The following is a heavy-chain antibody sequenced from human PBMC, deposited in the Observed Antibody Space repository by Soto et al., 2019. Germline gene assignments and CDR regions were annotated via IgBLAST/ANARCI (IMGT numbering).Heavy chain of an antibody. J-gene: IGHJ4*02. V-gene: IGHV2-26*01. CDR2: MCSSDEK. CDR1: GFALSNARMG. Sequence: QVTLTESGPVLVKPTETLKLTCTVPGFALSNARMGVSWIRQPPGKALEWLAHMCSSDEKSYSPSLKGRLPVSKCTSRRQVGLTRTNLDPVDTATYYFALIDTARVSWGQGTLVTVSS. D-gene: IGHD2-21*02. CDR3: ALIDTARVS.